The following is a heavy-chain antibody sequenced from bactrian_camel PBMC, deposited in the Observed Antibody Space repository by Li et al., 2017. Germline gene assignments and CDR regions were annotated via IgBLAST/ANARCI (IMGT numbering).Heavy chain of an antibody. V-gene: IGHV3S66*01. CDR3: AAGGRICSLWWSQPVAFRI. CDR1: GSAALPGC. D-gene: IGHD7*01. J-gene: IGHJ4*01. CDR2: IWTPDYST. Sequence: LVESGGGSVQAGESLRLSCAASGSAALPGCLAWFRQPPGKEREGVAGIWTPDYSTYYTSSVKGRFTISYDNAARTMYLQMTNLKPEDTAMYYCAAGGRICSLWWSQPVAFRIWGQGTQVTVS.